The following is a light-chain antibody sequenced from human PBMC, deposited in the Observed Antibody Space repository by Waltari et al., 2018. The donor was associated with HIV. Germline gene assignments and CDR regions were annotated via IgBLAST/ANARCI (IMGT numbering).Light chain of an antibody. Sequence: QSVLTQPPSVSGAPGQRVTISCTGSSSNIGAGYDVHCYQHLPGTVPKLLIYGNSARPSGVPDRFSVSKSGTSASLAITGLQAEDEAHYYCQSYDSSLSGWVFGGGTKLTVL. J-gene: IGLJ3*02. CDR2: GNS. V-gene: IGLV1-40*01. CDR3: QSYDSSLSGWV. CDR1: SSNIGAGYD.